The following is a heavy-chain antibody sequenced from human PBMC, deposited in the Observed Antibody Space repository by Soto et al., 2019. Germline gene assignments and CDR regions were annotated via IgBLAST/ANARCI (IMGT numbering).Heavy chain of an antibody. CDR2: ISGSGGST. CDR3: DPTCRGRYYFDY. J-gene: IGHJ4*02. V-gene: IGHV3-23*01. D-gene: IGHD3-16*01. Sequence: GGSLRLSCAASGFTFSSYAMSWVRQAPGKGLEWVSAISGSGGSTYYADSVKGRFTISRDNSKMSLYLNMNSLRDADMAVYSCDPTCRGRYYFDYWGQGTLVTVSS. CDR1: GFTFSSYA.